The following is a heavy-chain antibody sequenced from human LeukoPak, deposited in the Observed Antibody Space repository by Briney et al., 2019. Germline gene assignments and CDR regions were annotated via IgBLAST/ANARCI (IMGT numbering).Heavy chain of an antibody. CDR2: INHSGST. J-gene: IGHJ4*02. D-gene: IGHD5-18*01. CDR3: ARREYRYGYADY. V-gene: IGHV4-34*01. Sequence: PSETLSLTCAVYGGSFSGYYWSWIRQPPGKGLEWIGEINHSGSTNYNPSLKSRVTISVDTSKNQFSLKLSSVTAADTAVYYCARREYRYGYADYWGQGTLVTVSS. CDR1: GGSFSGYY.